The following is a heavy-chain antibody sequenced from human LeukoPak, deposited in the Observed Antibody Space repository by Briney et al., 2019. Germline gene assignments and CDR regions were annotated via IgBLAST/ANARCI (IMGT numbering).Heavy chain of an antibody. J-gene: IGHJ4*02. CDR1: GFTFGDYA. CDR2: IRSKVRGGTT. V-gene: IGHV3-49*04. D-gene: IGHD1-1*01. Sequence: GGSLRLSCTASGFTFGDYAMSWVRQAPGKGLEWVGFIRSKVRGGTTEYAASVKGRFTISRDDSKSIVYLQMNSLKTEDTAMYYCTRDWYMLGYWGQGTLVTVSS. CDR3: TRDWYMLGY.